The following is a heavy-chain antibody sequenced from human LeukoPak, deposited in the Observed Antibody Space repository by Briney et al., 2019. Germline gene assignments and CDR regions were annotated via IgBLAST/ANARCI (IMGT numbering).Heavy chain of an antibody. Sequence: PGRPLRLSCAASGFTFDDYAMHWVRQAPGKGLEWVSGISWNSGSIGYADSVKGRFTISRDNAKNSLYLQMNSLRAEDTALYYCAKDPQPYSSGWYGWFDPWGQGTLVTVSS. J-gene: IGHJ5*02. D-gene: IGHD6-19*01. CDR2: ISWNSGSI. CDR1: GFTFDDYA. CDR3: AKDPQPYSSGWYGWFDP. V-gene: IGHV3-9*01.